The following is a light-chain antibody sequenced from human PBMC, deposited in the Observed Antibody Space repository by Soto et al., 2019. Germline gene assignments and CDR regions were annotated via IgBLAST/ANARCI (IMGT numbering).Light chain of an antibody. CDR3: QQYYSSPLT. J-gene: IGKJ4*01. V-gene: IGKV4-1*01. Sequence: DIVMTQSPATLAVSLGEGATVDCKSGESVLYSSNNQNYLAWYQQKPGQPPKLLIYWSSTRESGVPDRFSGSGSGRDFTLTNSSLQSEDVAVYYCQQYYSSPLTFGGGTKVDIK. CDR2: WSS. CDR1: ESVLYSSNNQNY.